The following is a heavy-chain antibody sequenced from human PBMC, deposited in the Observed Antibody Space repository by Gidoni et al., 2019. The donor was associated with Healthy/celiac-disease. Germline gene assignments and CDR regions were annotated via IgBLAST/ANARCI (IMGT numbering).Heavy chain of an antibody. CDR2: IRSKANSYAT. Sequence: EVQLVESGGGLVQPGGSLKLSCAASGFTFSGSAMHWVRQASGKGLEWVGRIRSKANSYATAYAASVKGRFTISRDDSKNTAYLQMNSLKTEDTAVYYCTRQGVAPNPLWFDPWGQGTLVTVSS. D-gene: IGHD5-12*01. CDR1: GFTFSGSA. J-gene: IGHJ5*02. V-gene: IGHV3-73*02. CDR3: TRQGVAPNPLWFDP.